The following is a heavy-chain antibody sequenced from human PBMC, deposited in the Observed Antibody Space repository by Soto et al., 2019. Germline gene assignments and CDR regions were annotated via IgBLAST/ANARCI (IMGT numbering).Heavy chain of an antibody. CDR2: ISYDGSNK. CDR3: ARDPSTYYYDSSGYYSFDI. CDR1: GFTFSSYA. Sequence: QVQLVESGGGVVQPGRSLRLSCAASGFTFSSYAMHWVRQAPGKGLEWVAVISYDGSNKYYADSVKGRFTISRDNSKNTLYLQMNSLRAEDTAVYDCARDPSTYYYDSSGYYSFDIWGQGTMVTVSS. D-gene: IGHD3-22*01. V-gene: IGHV3-30-3*01. J-gene: IGHJ3*02.